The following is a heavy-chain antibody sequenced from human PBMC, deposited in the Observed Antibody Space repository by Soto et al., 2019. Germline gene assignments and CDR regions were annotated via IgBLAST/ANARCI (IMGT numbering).Heavy chain of an antibody. CDR2: INHSGST. CDR3: ARGPNWDHKNYDC. Sequence: SETLSLTCAVYGGSFSGYYWSWIRQPPGKGLEWIGEINHSGSTHYNPSLKSRVTISVDTSKNQFSLKLSSVTAADTAMYYYARGPNWDHKNYDCWGQGTLVTVSS. CDR1: GGSFSGYY. V-gene: IGHV4-34*01. D-gene: IGHD7-27*01. J-gene: IGHJ4*02.